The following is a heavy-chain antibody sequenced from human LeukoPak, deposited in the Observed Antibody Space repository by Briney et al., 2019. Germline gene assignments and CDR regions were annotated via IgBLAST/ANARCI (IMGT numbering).Heavy chain of an antibody. V-gene: IGHV4-38-2*02. D-gene: IGHD5-18*01. CDR1: GYSISSGYY. CDR2: IYHSGST. Sequence: PSETLSLTCTVSGYSISSGYYWGWIRQPPGKGLEWIGSIYHSGSTYYNPSLKSRVTISVDTSKNQFSLKLSSVTAADTAVYYCARMRVNTAMFDYWGQGTLVTVSS. J-gene: IGHJ4*02. CDR3: ARMRVNTAMFDY.